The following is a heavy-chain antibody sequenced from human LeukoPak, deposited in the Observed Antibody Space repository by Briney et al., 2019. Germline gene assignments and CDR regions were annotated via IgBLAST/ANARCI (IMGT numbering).Heavy chain of an antibody. Sequence: PGGSPRLSCGASGFIFRNYWMNWVRQAPGKGLEWVANIKEDGSKKQYVDAVKGRFTISRDNAKNLLYLEMNSLRAEDTAVYYCTRTGYSSNSLDYWGQGTLVTVSS. CDR1: GFIFRNYW. V-gene: IGHV3-7*03. D-gene: IGHD6-19*01. J-gene: IGHJ4*02. CDR3: TRTGYSSNSLDY. CDR2: IKEDGSKK.